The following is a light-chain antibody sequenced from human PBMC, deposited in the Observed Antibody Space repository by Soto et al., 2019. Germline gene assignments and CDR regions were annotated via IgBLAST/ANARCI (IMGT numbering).Light chain of an antibody. V-gene: IGKV1-17*01. CDR2: AAS. Sequence: DIAVSLSQYSLSASVGDRVTITCRASQGIRNDLGWYQQKPGKAPKRLIYAASSLQSGVPSRFSGSGSGTEFTLTISSLQPEDFVTDYCLQHNIYPRSFCEGAKVDI. CDR1: QGIRND. CDR3: LQHNIYPRS. J-gene: IGKJ1*01.